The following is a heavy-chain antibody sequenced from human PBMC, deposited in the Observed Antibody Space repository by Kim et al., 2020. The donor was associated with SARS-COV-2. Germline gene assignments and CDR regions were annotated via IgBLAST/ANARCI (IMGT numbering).Heavy chain of an antibody. D-gene: IGHD5-12*01. J-gene: IGHJ4*02. Sequence: GGSLRLSCAASGFTFSSYAMHWVRQAPGKGLEWVAVISYDGSNKYYADSVKGRFTISRDNSKNTLYLQMNSLRAEDTAVYYCARAEDIVATLFDYWGQGTLVTVSS. CDR2: ISYDGSNK. V-gene: IGHV3-30-3*01. CDR3: ARAEDIVATLFDY. CDR1: GFTFSSYA.